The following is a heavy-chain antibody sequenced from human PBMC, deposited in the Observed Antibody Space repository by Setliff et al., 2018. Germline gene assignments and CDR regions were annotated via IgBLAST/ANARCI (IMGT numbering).Heavy chain of an antibody. CDR1: GYTFNGYY. CDR2: INPNSGGT. Sequence: ASVKVSCKASGYTFNGYYMHWVRQAPGQGLEWMGWINPNSGGTNYAQQFQGRVAMTRDTSISTVYMELSRLRSDDTAIYYCASPSDSGDYFYYYYMDVWGKGTTVTVSS. V-gene: IGHV1-2*02. D-gene: IGHD3-22*01. J-gene: IGHJ6*03. CDR3: ASPSDSGDYFYYYYMDV.